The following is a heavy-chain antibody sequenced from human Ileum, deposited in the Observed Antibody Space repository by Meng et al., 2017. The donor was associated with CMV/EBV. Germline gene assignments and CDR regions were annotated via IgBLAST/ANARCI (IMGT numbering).Heavy chain of an antibody. CDR1: GFTFTRYW. CDR3: ATSSSSPGHD. V-gene: IGHV3-7*01. D-gene: IGHD6-6*01. CDR2: INQDGSEQ. Sequence: GESLKISCAASGFTFTRYWMSWVRQAPGKGPEWVANINQDGSEQYYVDSVKGRFSISRDNAQNSVYLQMNSLRAEDTAMYYCATSSSSPGHDWGQGTLVTVSS. J-gene: IGHJ1*01.